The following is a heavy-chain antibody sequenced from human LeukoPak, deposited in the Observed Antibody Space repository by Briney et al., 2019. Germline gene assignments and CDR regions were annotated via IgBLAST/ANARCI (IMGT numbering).Heavy chain of an antibody. D-gene: IGHD3-22*01. V-gene: IGHV4-39*01. Sequence: SETLSLTCTVSGGSISSSTYYWGWIRQPPGKGLEWIGSIYYSGSTYYNPSLKSRVTISVDTPKNQFSLKLSSVTAADTAVYYCARPFAFYYDSSGYGAFDIWGQGTMVTVSS. CDR1: GGSISSSTYY. CDR3: ARPFAFYYDSSGYGAFDI. J-gene: IGHJ3*02. CDR2: IYYSGST.